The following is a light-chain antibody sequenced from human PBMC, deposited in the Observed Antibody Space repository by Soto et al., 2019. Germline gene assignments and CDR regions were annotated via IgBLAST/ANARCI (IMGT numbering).Light chain of an antibody. CDR3: RSYAGSDSVV. J-gene: IGLJ2*01. CDR1: SSDVGNYNL. Sequence: QSVLTQPASVSGSPGQSITFSCTGTSSDVGNYNLVSWSQQHPGKAPKLMIYEVNKRPSGVSNRFSGSRSGNTASLTISGLPAEDEADYYCRSYAGSDSVVFGGGTKLTVL. CDR2: EVN. V-gene: IGLV2-23*02.